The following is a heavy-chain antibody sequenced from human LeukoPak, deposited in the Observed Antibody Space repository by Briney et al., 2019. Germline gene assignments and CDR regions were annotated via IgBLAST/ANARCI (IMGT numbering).Heavy chain of an antibody. CDR2: IYYSGGT. CDR3: ARGIVVVRHYYYYMDV. Sequence: SETLSLTCTVSGGSISSYYWSWIRQPPGKGLEWIGYIYYSGGTNYNPSLKSRVTISVDTSKNQFSLKLSSVTAADTAVYYCARGIVVVRHYYYYMDVWGKGTTVTISS. V-gene: IGHV4-59*01. D-gene: IGHD2-2*01. J-gene: IGHJ6*03. CDR1: GGSISSYY.